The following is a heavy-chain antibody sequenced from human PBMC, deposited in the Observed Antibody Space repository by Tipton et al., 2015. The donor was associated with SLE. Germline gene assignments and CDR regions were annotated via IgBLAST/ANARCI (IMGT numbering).Heavy chain of an antibody. V-gene: IGHV1-69*05. J-gene: IGHJ1*01. D-gene: IGHD4/OR15-4a*01. CDR2: IIPILGIV. Sequence: QSGAEVKKPGSSVKVSCKASGGTFSSYAISGVRQAPGQGLEWMGGIIPILGIVNYAQKFQGRVTITTDESTSTAYMELSSLRSEDTAVYYCAGAQSGLRYFQYWGQGTLVTVSS. CDR1: GGTFSSYA. CDR3: AGAQSGLRYFQY.